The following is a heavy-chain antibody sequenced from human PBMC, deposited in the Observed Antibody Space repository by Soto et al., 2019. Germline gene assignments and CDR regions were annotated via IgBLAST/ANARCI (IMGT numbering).Heavy chain of an antibody. CDR3: ARDGYNKFDLDVFDI. Sequence: GGSLRLSCAASGFSLSHYEVTWVRQAPGKGPEWVSYISSSSLGTTSYADSVKGRFTISRDNAKNSLYLQMNSLRAEDTAIYYCARDGYNKFDLDVFDIWGHGTMVTVSS. J-gene: IGHJ3*02. CDR2: ISSSSLGTT. V-gene: IGHV3-48*03. D-gene: IGHD5-12*01. CDR1: GFSLSHYE.